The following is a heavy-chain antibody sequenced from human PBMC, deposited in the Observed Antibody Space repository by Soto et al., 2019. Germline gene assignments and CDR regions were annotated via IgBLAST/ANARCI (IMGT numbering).Heavy chain of an antibody. V-gene: IGHV1-2*04. Sequence: QVQLVQSGAEVKKPGASVKVSCKASGYTFTGYYMHWVRQAPGQGLEWMGWINPNSGGTNYAQKFQGWVTMTRDTSISASYMALSRLRSDDTAVYYCARAPLISGSYGNYYFDYWGQGTLVTVSS. D-gene: IGHD1-26*01. CDR1: GYTFTGYY. J-gene: IGHJ4*02. CDR3: ARAPLISGSYGNYYFDY. CDR2: INPNSGGT.